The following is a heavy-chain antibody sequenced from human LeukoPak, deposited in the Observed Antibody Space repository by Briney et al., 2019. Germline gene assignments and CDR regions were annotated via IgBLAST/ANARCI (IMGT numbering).Heavy chain of an antibody. V-gene: IGHV3-23*01. J-gene: IGHJ4*02. Sequence: GGSLRRSCAASGFTFSSYAMSWVRQAPGKGLEWVSAISGSGGSTYYADSVKGRFTISRDNSKNTLYLQMNSLRAEDTAVYYCAKVYYDSSGYFDYWGQGTLVTVSS. CDR2: ISGSGGST. CDR3: AKVYYDSSGYFDY. D-gene: IGHD3-22*01. CDR1: GFTFSSYA.